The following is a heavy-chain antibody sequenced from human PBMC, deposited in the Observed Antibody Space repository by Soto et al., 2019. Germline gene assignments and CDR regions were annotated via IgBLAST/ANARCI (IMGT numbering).Heavy chain of an antibody. CDR1: GGSISSGDYY. J-gene: IGHJ5*02. CDR3: ARALIYDILTGSLLLSP. CDR2: IYYSGST. Sequence: SETLSLTCTVSGGSISSGDYYWSWIRQPPGKGLEWIGYIYYSGSTYYNPSLKSRVTISVDTSKNQFSLKLSSVTAADTAVYYCARALIYDILTGSLLLSPRGQGTLVTVSS. D-gene: IGHD3-9*01. V-gene: IGHV4-30-4*01.